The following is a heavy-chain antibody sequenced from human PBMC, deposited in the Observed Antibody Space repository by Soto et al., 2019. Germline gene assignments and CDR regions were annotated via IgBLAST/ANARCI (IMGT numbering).Heavy chain of an antibody. CDR1: GYTFTSYA. V-gene: IGHV1-3*01. CDR2: INAGNGNT. Sequence: ASVKVSCKASGYTFTSYAMQWVRQAHGQRLEWMGWINAGNGNTKYSQKFQGRVTITRDTSASTAYMELSSLRSEDTAVYYCARDQSSGWYDAFDIWGQGTMVTVSS. D-gene: IGHD6-19*01. CDR3: ARDQSSGWYDAFDI. J-gene: IGHJ3*02.